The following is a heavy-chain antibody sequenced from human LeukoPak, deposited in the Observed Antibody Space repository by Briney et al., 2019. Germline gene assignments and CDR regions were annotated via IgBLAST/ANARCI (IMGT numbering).Heavy chain of an antibody. V-gene: IGHV4-34*01. J-gene: IGHJ6*02. Sequence: SDTLSLPCAVYGGSFSGYYWSWIRQPPAKGLEWMGEINLRRSTNYNQSLKSRVSISVDTSKNQYSLKLSCVSAADTAVYYYARDYTGVAEESYYYGMDVWGQGTTVTVSS. D-gene: IGHD3-3*01. CDR1: GGSFSGYY. CDR2: INLRRST. CDR3: ARDYTGVAEESYYYGMDV.